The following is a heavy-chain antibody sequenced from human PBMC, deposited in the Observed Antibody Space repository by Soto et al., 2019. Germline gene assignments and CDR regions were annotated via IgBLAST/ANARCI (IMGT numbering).Heavy chain of an antibody. Sequence: GGSLRLSCAASGFTFSTYGMHWVRQIPGKGLQGVAIIWYDGSIKYYADSVKGRFTISRDNSKNTLFLQMNSLRDEDTAVYYCARIDCTGNNCNPYYHYGMDVWGQGTTVTVSS. CDR3: ARIDCTGNNCNPYYHYGMDV. J-gene: IGHJ6*02. CDR2: IWYDGSIK. CDR1: GFTFSTYG. D-gene: IGHD2-8*02. V-gene: IGHV3-33*01.